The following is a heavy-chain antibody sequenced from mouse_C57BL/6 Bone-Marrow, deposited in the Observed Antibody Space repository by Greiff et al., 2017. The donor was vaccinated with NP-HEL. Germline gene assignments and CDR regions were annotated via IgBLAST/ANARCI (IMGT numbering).Heavy chain of an antibody. Sequence: VQLQQPGAELVRPGTSVKLSCKASGYTFTSYWMHWVKQRPGQGLEWIGVIDPSDSYTNYNQKFKGKATLTVDTSSSTAYMQLSSLTSEDSAVYYCAGSYYYGSSYFAYWGQGTLVTVSA. V-gene: IGHV1-59*01. CDR1: GYTFTSYW. D-gene: IGHD1-1*01. J-gene: IGHJ3*01. CDR2: IDPSDSYT. CDR3: AGSYYYGSSYFAY.